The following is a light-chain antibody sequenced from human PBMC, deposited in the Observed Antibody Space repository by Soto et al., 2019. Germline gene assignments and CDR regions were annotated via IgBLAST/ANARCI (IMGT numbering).Light chain of an antibody. CDR2: EAS. Sequence: DIHMAQSPPSLSASVGDRVTITCRASHNIVTYLNWYQQKAGKAPSLLIYEASHLQSGVPFRFFGSGSGTDFTLTIDNLQHEDSATHYCHQSHSTPPTFGPGTKLEIK. CDR3: HQSHSTPPT. J-gene: IGKJ2*01. CDR1: HNIVTY. V-gene: IGKV1-39*01.